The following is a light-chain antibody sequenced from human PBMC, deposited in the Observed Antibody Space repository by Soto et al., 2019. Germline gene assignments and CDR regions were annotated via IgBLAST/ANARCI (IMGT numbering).Light chain of an antibody. J-gene: IGLJ1*01. V-gene: IGLV2-14*01. CDR3: SSSTSSNTFV. CDR1: NSDVNY. CDR2: EVI. Sequence: ALAQPASVSGAPGQSITISCTGTNSDVNYVSWHQQHPGKAPKLMIYEVINRSSGVSTRFSGSKSGNTASLTISGLQAEDEADYYCSSSTSSNTFVFGTGTKVTVL.